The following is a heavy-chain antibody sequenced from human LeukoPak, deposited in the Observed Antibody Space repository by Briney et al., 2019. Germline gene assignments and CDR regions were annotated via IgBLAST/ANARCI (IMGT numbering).Heavy chain of an antibody. J-gene: IGHJ4*02. Sequence: GGSVRLSCAASGFTFSSYSMNWVRQAPGKGLEWVSYISSSSSTIYYADSVKGRFTISRDNAKNSLYLQMNSLRAEDTAVYYCARIGQQLARWGQGTLVTVSS. V-gene: IGHV3-48*01. CDR1: GFTFSSYS. CDR2: ISSSSSTI. CDR3: ARIGQQLAR. D-gene: IGHD6-13*01.